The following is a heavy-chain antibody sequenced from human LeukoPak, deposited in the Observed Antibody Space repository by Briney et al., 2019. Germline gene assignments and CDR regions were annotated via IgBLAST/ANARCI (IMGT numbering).Heavy chain of an antibody. J-gene: IGHJ4*02. Sequence: GGSLRLSCAASGFTFDDYGMSWVRQAPGKGLEWVSGINWNGGSTGYADSVKGRFTISRDNAKNSLYLQMNSLRAEDTAVYYCAREGYSSSSGGFDYWGQGTLVTVSS. CDR1: GFTFDDYG. D-gene: IGHD6-13*01. CDR2: INWNGGST. CDR3: AREGYSSSSGGFDY. V-gene: IGHV3-20*04.